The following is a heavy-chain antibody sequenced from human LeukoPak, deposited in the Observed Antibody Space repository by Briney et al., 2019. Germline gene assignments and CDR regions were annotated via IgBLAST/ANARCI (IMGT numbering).Heavy chain of an antibody. J-gene: IGHJ4*02. Sequence: GGSLRLSCAASGFTFSSYSMNWVRQAPGEGLEWVSYISSLSGTIYYADSVKGRFTISRDNAKNSLYLQMDSLRAEDTAVYYCTRAYDSGTYSTFDYWGQGALVTVTS. V-gene: IGHV3-48*01. CDR2: ISSLSGTI. CDR1: GFTFSSYS. CDR3: TRAYDSGTYSTFDY. D-gene: IGHD3-10*01.